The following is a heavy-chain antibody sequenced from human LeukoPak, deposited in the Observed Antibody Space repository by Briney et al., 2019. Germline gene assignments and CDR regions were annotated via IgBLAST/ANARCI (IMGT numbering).Heavy chain of an antibody. Sequence: GGSLRLSCAASGFTFSSYGMHWVRQAPGKGLEWAAFIRYDGSNKYYADSVKGRFTISRDNSKNTLYLQMNSLRAEDTAVYYCAKGGVVVPLWWGQGTLVTVSS. J-gene: IGHJ4*02. CDR3: AKGGVVVPLW. D-gene: IGHD2-2*01. CDR2: IRYDGSNK. V-gene: IGHV3-30*02. CDR1: GFTFSSYG.